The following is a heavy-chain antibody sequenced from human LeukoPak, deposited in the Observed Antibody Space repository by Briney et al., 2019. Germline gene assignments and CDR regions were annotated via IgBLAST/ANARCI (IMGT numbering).Heavy chain of an antibody. CDR2: ISVDGSNK. J-gene: IGHJ5*02. D-gene: IGHD4-17*01. CDR1: GFTFRTYA. V-gene: IGHV3-30*04. CDR3: ARYHDSGDYKRWFDP. Sequence: GGSLRLSCAASGFTFRTYAMHWVRQAPGKGLEWVAVISVDGSNKYYADSVKGRFTISRDNSKNTLYMQLNSLRPEDTAVYYCARYHDSGDYKRWFDPWGQGTLVTVSS.